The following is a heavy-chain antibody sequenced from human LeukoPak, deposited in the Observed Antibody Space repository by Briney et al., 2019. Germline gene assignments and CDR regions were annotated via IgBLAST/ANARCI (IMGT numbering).Heavy chain of an antibody. CDR1: GGSISSDNYY. J-gene: IGHJ4*02. CDR2: IYTSGST. V-gene: IGHV4-61*02. CDR3: ARDREGGFAYFDY. D-gene: IGHD3-10*01. Sequence: SQTLSLTCTVSGGSISSDNYYWSWIRQPAGKGLEWIGRIYTSGSTHYNPSLKSRVTISVDTSKNQFSLKLSSVTAADTAVYYCARDREGGFAYFDYWGQGTLVTVSS.